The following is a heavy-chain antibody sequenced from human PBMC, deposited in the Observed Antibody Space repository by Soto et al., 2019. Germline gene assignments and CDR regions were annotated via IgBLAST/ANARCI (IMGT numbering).Heavy chain of an antibody. CDR3: ARDDYHYNDQTPPYYYYYGMDV. V-gene: IGHV3-33*01. Sequence: PGGSLRLSCAASGFTFSSYGMHWVRQAPGKGLEWVAVIWYDGSNKYYADSVKGRFTISRDNSKNTLYLQMNSLRAEDTAVYYCARDDYHYNDQTPPYYYYYGMDVWGQGTTVTVSS. CDR1: GFTFSSYG. D-gene: IGHD3-22*01. J-gene: IGHJ6*02. CDR2: IWYDGSNK.